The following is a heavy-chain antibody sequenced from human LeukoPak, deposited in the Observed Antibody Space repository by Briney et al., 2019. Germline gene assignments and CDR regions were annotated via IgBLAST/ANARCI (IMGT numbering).Heavy chain of an antibody. Sequence: PGGSLRLSCAASGFTLSINYMSWVRQAPGKGLEWVSVIYSGGSTYYADSVKGRFTISRDNSKNTLYLQMNSLRAEDTTVYYCARDKAGATAFGIWGQGTMVTVSS. D-gene: IGHD1-26*01. CDR2: IYSGGST. J-gene: IGHJ3*02. CDR1: GFTLSINY. V-gene: IGHV3-53*01. CDR3: ARDKAGATAFGI.